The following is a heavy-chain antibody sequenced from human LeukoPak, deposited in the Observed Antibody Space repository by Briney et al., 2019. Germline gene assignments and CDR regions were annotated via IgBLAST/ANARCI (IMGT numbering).Heavy chain of an antibody. Sequence: GGSLRLSCAASGFTFSSYSMNWVRQVPGKGLEWVANIKQDGSEKYYLDSVKGRFTISRDNARTSLYLQMNSLRAEDTALYYCATHCSSTSCSLATFDIWGQGTMVTVSS. CDR2: IKQDGSEK. CDR1: GFTFSSYS. D-gene: IGHD2-2*01. J-gene: IGHJ3*02. CDR3: ATHCSSTSCSLATFDI. V-gene: IGHV3-7*01.